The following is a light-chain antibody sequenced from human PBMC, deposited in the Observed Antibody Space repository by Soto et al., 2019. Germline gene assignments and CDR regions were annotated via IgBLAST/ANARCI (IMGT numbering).Light chain of an antibody. V-gene: IGKV3-20*01. J-gene: IGKJ3*01. CDR3: HQHGRSPICT. Sequence: EIVLTQSPGTLSLSPGERATLSCRAGQSISSNYLAWYQQKPGQAPRLLIYGATRRATGIPDRFSGSGSGTDFSLTIISLEPEDFAVYYCHQHGRSPICTLGPGTTVDIK. CDR2: GAT. CDR1: QSISSNY.